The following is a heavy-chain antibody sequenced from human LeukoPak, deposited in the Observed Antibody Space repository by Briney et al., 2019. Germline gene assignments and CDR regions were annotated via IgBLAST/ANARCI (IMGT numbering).Heavy chain of an antibody. CDR3: ARANMVRGVGSFFDRNWFDP. J-gene: IGHJ5*02. CDR2: IIPIFGTA. Sequence: GASVKVSCKASGGTFSSYAISWVRQAPGQGLEWMGGIIPIFGTANYAQKFQGRVTITADKSTSTAYMELSRLRSDDTAVYYCARANMVRGVGSFFDRNWFDPWGQGTLVTVSS. V-gene: IGHV1-69*06. D-gene: IGHD3-10*01. CDR1: GGTFSSYA.